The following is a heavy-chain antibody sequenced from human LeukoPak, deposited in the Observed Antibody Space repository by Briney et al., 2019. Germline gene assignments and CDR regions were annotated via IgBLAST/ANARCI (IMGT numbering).Heavy chain of an antibody. CDR1: GFTFSSYG. D-gene: IGHD6-19*01. Sequence: GGSLRLSCAASGFTFSSYGMHWVRQAPGKGLEWVAVISYDGSNKYYADSVKGRFTISRDNSKNTLYLQMNSLRAEDTAVYYCAKDLSSGWYEGTFDYWGQGTLVIVSS. V-gene: IGHV3-30*18. J-gene: IGHJ4*02. CDR3: AKDLSSGWYEGTFDY. CDR2: ISYDGSNK.